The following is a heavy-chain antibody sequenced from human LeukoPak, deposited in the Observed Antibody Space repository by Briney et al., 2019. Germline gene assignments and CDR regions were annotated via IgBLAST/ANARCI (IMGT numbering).Heavy chain of an antibody. Sequence: SETLSLTCTVSGYSISSGYYWGWIRQPPGKGLEWIGSIYHSGSTYYNPSLKSRVTISVVTSKNQFYLKLRSVTAADTAIYYRARQVGESDAFDIWGQGTMVTVS. CDR3: ARQVGESDAFDI. J-gene: IGHJ3*02. CDR2: IYHSGST. V-gene: IGHV4-38-2*02. CDR1: GYSISSGYY.